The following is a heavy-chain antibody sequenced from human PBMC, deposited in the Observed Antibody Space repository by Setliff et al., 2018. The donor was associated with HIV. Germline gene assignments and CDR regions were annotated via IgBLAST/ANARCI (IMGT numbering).Heavy chain of an antibody. Sequence: PSETLSLTCGVSDYSITSGYYWGWIRQPPGKGLEWIGSIYRSGSTYYNPSLKSRVTISVDTSKNQFSLQLSSVTAADTAVYYCARSPSYYDSSGYTAFDIWGQGTMVTVSS. V-gene: IGHV4-38-2*01. CDR2: IYRSGST. J-gene: IGHJ3*02. CDR1: DYSITSGYY. D-gene: IGHD3-22*01. CDR3: ARSPSYYDSSGYTAFDI.